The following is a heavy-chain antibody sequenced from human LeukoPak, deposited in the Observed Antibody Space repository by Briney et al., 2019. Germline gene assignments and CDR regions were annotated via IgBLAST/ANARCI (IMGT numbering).Heavy chain of an antibody. V-gene: IGHV1-18*01. CDR3: ARTNVGIRWTAFFDY. CDR2: ISAYNGNT. D-gene: IGHD4-23*01. CDR1: GYTFTSYG. Sequence: GASVKVSCKASGYTFTSYGISWVRQAPGQGLEWMGWISAYNGNTNYAQKLQGRVTMTTDTSTSTAYMELRSLRSDDTAVYYCARTNVGIRWTAFFDYWGQGTLVTVSS. J-gene: IGHJ4*02.